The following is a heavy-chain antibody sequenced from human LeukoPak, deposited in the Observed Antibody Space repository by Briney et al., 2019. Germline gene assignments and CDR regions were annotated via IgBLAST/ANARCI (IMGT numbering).Heavy chain of an antibody. D-gene: IGHD6-6*01. V-gene: IGHV3-48*02. Sequence: GGSLRLSCAASGFTFSSYSMNWVRQAPGKGLEWVSYISSSSSTIYYADSVKGRFTISRDNAKNSLYPQMNSLRDEDTAVYYCAREMIAAREMDYFDYWGQGTLVTVSS. CDR1: GFTFSSYS. J-gene: IGHJ4*02. CDR2: ISSSSSTI. CDR3: AREMIAAREMDYFDY.